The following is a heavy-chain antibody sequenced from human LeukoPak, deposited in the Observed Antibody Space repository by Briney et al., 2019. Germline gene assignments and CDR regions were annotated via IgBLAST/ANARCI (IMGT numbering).Heavy chain of an antibody. CDR3: ARGVEEQWLALAHFY. D-gene: IGHD6-19*01. J-gene: IGHJ4*02. CDR1: GFTFSSYA. CDR2: ISYDGSNK. Sequence: GGSLRLSCAASGFTFSSYAMHWVRQAPGKGLEWVAVISYDGSNKYYADSVKGRFTISRDNSKNTLYLQMNSLRAEDTAVYYCARGVEEQWLALAHFYWGQGTLVTVSS. V-gene: IGHV3-30*04.